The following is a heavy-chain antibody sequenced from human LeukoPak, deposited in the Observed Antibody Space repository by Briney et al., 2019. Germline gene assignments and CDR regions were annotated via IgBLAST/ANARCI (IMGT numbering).Heavy chain of an antibody. D-gene: IGHD3-16*01. CDR2: IYYSGST. CDR3: ARRFMWFDP. Sequence: SETLSLTCTVSGGSISSSSYYWGWIRQPPGKGLEWIGSIYYSGSTYYNPSLKSRVTISVDTSKNQFSLKLSSETAADTAVYYCARRFMWFDPWGQGTLVTVSS. CDR1: GGSISSSSYY. J-gene: IGHJ5*02. V-gene: IGHV4-39*01.